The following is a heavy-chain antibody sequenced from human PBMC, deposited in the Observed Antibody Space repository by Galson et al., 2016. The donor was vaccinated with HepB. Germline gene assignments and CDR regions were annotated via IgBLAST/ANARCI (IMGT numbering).Heavy chain of an antibody. CDR1: GFTFNTAM. V-gene: IGHV3-21*04. D-gene: IGHD3-9*01. CDR2: ISGNGNNT. Sequence: SLRLSCAASGFTFNTAMMTWVRQAPGKGLEWVSSISGNGNNTFYADSVKGRFTVSRDNSKKTLYVHLDSLRVDDTAIYFCAILKTSVTGPQDYWGQGTLVTVSS. J-gene: IGHJ4*02. CDR3: AILKTSVTGPQDY.